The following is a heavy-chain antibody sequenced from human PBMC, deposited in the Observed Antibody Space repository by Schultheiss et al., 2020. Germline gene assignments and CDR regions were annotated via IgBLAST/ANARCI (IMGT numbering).Heavy chain of an antibody. CDR1: GGSISSYY. D-gene: IGHD3-10*01. Sequence: SETLSLTCTVSGGSISSYYWSWIRQPPGKGLEWIGYVSDSGSTYYKPSLKSRVTISVDTSKNQFSLKLSSVTAADTAVYYCAREGLLWFGDYPSREYYFDYWGQGTLVNVSS. V-gene: IGHV4-4*08. CDR3: AREGLLWFGDYPSREYYFDY. CDR2: VSDSGST. J-gene: IGHJ4*02.